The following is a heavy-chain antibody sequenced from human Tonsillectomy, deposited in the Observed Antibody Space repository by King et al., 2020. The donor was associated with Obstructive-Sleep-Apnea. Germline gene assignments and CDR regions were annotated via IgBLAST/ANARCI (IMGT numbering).Heavy chain of an antibody. CDR1: GGSISSYY. CDR3: ASAPAGVLDY. D-gene: IGHD6-13*01. Sequence: VQLQESGPGLVKPSETLSLTCTVSGGSISSYYWSCIRQPPGKGLEGIGYSYYSGSTNYNPSLESRVTISVDPSKNQFAPKLSSVTAADTAVYYCASAPAGVLDYWGQGTLVTVSS. J-gene: IGHJ4*02. V-gene: IGHV4-59*01. CDR2: SYYSGST.